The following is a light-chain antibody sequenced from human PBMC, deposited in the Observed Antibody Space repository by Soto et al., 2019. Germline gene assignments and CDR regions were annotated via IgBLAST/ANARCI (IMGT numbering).Light chain of an antibody. CDR3: QQYNSFWT. CDR1: QSISSW. Sequence: DIXXXXXXXTXSASVGDRVTITCRASQSISSWLAWYQQKPGKAPKLLIYKASSLESGVPSRFSGSGSGTEFTLTISSLQPDDFATYYCQQYNSFWTFGQGTKVEI. CDR2: KAS. V-gene: IGKV1-5*03. J-gene: IGKJ1*01.